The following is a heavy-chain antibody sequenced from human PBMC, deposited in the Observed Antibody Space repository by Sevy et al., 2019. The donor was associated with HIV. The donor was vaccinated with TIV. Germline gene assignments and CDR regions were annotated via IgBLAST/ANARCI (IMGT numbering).Heavy chain of an antibody. J-gene: IGHJ4*02. CDR3: ARDSWGANY. V-gene: IGHV1-2*02. CDR2: ISPSTGGT. D-gene: IGHD3-16*01. Sequence: ASVKVSCKASGYTFTDSYVHWVRQAPGQGLEWMGWISPSTGGTNYAQKFQGRVTMTRDTSITTAYMELSRLTSDDTAVYYCARDSWGANYWGQGTLVTVSS. CDR1: GYTFTDSY.